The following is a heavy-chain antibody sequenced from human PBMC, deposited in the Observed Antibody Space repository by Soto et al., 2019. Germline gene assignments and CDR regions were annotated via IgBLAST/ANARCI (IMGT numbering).Heavy chain of an antibody. V-gene: IGHV6-1*01. Sequence: QSQTLSLTCAISGDSVSSNSAAWNWIRQSPSRGLEWLGRTYYRSKWYNDYAVSVKSRITINPDTSKNQFSLQLNSVTPEDTAVYYCARDAAFVGKNPRIWFGESGYYFDYWGQGTLVTVSS. D-gene: IGHD3-10*01. J-gene: IGHJ4*02. CDR3: ARDAAFVGKNPRIWFGESGYYFDY. CDR1: GDSVSSNSAA. CDR2: TYYRSKWYN.